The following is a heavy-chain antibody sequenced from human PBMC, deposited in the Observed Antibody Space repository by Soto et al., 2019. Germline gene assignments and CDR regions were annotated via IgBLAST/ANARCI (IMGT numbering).Heavy chain of an antibody. J-gene: IGHJ6*02. CDR3: ARVHCSAGTCLDGLDV. D-gene: IGHD2-15*01. V-gene: IGHV6-1*01. Sequence: QVQLQQSGPGLVKPSQTLSLTCAISGDSVSSSGAAWNWIRQSPSRGLEWLGRTYFRSRWFLDYAAFVESRMTINVDTFRNQFSLHLNSVSPDDTAVYYCARVHCSAGTCLDGLDVWGQGTTVTVSS. CDR2: TYFRSRWFL. CDR1: GDSVSSSGAA.